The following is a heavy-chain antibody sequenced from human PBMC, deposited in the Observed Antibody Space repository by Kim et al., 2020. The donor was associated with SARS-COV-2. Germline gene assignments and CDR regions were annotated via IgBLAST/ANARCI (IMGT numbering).Heavy chain of an antibody. J-gene: IGHJ6*02. CDR3: AREPYSSGWNYYYGMDV. D-gene: IGHD6-19*01. CDR2: TYYRSKWYN. CDR1: GDSVSSNSAA. V-gene: IGHV6-1*01. Sequence: SQTLSLTCAISGDSVSSNSAAWNCIRQSPSRGLEWLGRTYYRSKWYNDYAVSVKSRITINPDTSKNQFSLQLNSVTPEDTAVYYCAREPYSSGWNYYYGMDVLGQGTTVTVSS.